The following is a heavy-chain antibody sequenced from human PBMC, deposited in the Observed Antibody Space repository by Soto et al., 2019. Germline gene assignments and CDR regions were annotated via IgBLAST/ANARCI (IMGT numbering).Heavy chain of an antibody. Sequence: SVKVSCKASGYTFTSYGISWVRQAPGQGLEWMGWISAYNGNTNYAQKLQGRVTMTTDTSTSTAYMELRSLRSDDTAVYYCARDCSSTSCRSDFDYWGQGTLVTVSS. CDR1: GYTFTSYG. J-gene: IGHJ4*02. CDR2: ISAYNGNT. CDR3: ARDCSSTSCRSDFDY. D-gene: IGHD2-2*01. V-gene: IGHV1-18*01.